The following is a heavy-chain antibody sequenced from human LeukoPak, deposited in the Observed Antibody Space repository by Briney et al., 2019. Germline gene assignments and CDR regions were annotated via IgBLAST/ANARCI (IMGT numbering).Heavy chain of an antibody. CDR1: GFTFSSYA. CDR3: AKSGSRFLEWLQNPHMDV. D-gene: IGHD3-3*01. CDR2: ISGSGGST. J-gene: IGHJ6*03. Sequence: GGSLRLSCAASGFTFSSYAMSWVRQAPGKGLEWVSAISGSGGSTYYADSVKGRFTISRDNSKNTLYLQMNSLRAEDTAVYYCAKSGSRFLEWLQNPHMDVWGKGTTVTVSS. V-gene: IGHV3-23*01.